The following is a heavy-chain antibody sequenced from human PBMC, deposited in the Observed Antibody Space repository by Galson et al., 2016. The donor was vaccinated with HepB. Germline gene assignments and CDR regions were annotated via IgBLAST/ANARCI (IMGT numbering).Heavy chain of an antibody. J-gene: IGHJ2*01. CDR2: VYYSGSA. V-gene: IGHV4-31*03. D-gene: IGHD5-12*01. CDR3: VSSGRQFNYHYFAL. Sequence: TLSLTCTVSGGSVSSGSYYWSWIRQHPGKGLEWIGHVYYSGSAYHNPSLKSRVYISIDTSKNQFYLKLTSVTAADTAIYYCVSSGRQFNYHYFALWGRGTLVTFSS. CDR1: GGSVSSGSYY.